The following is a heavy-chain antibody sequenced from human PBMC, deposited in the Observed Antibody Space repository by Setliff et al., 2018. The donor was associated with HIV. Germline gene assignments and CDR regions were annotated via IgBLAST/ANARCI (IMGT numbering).Heavy chain of an antibody. V-gene: IGHV4-39*01. CDR3: ARPQLGWGGGSHFDY. D-gene: IGHD1-1*01. CDR2: ILYSGST. Sequence: SETLSLTCTVSGVSFSNINYYWAWIRQPPGMGLEWIANILYSGSTYYNPSLRSRVTISVDTSKNQFSLKLNSVTAADTAVYYCARPQLGWGGGSHFDYWSQGTLVTVSS. CDR1: GVSFSNINYY. J-gene: IGHJ4*02.